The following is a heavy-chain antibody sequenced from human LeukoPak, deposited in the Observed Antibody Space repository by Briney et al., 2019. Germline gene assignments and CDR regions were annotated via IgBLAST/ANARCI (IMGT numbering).Heavy chain of an antibody. CDR2: ISSYNGNT. D-gene: IGHD3-3*01. Sequence: ASVKVSCKASSYTFTSYGISWVRQAPGQGLEWVGWISSYNGNTKYAEEFQGRVSMTTDTSTSTVYMELGSLTSDDTAVYYCVRDRRSVGGAAYAFDIWGQGTMVAVSS. CDR1: SYTFTSYG. CDR3: VRDRRSVGGAAYAFDI. J-gene: IGHJ3*02. V-gene: IGHV1-18*01.